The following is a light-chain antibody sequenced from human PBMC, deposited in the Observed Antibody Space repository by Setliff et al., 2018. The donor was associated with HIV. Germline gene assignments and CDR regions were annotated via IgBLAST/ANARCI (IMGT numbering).Light chain of an antibody. J-gene: IGLJ1*01. V-gene: IGLV2-14*01. Sequence: QSVLTQPASVSGSPGQSITISCTGTSSDVGGYSYVSWCQQHPGKAPKLIIYEVRNRPSGVSNRFSGSKSGNTASLTISGLQAEGEADYYCSSYAITNTLPFGTGTKVTVL. CDR3: SSYAITNTLP. CDR2: EVR. CDR1: SSDVGGYSY.